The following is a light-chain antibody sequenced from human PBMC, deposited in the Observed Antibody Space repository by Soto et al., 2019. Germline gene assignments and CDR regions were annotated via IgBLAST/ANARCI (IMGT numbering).Light chain of an antibody. J-gene: IGKJ2*01. CDR2: GAS. CDR3: QQYNNWPPYT. CDR1: QSVSSN. V-gene: IGKV3-15*01. Sequence: EIVMPQSPATLSVSPGERATLSCRASQSVSSNLAWYQQKPGQAPRRLIYGASTSATGIPARFSGSGSGTEFTLTISSLQSEDFAVYYCQQYNNWPPYTFGQRTKLEIK.